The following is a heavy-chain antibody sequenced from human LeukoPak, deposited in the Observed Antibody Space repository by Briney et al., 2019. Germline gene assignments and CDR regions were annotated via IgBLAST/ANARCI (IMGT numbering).Heavy chain of an antibody. Sequence: SETLSLTCTVSGGSINSTTYSWDWIRQPPGKGLEWIGSIYHSGSTYYNPSLKSRVTISVDTSKNQFSLKLSSVTAADTAVYYCARDSLVAAVPEWFDPWGQGTLVTVSS. CDR1: GGSINSTTYS. J-gene: IGHJ5*02. V-gene: IGHV4-39*07. CDR2: IYHSGST. CDR3: ARDSLVAAVPEWFDP. D-gene: IGHD6-13*01.